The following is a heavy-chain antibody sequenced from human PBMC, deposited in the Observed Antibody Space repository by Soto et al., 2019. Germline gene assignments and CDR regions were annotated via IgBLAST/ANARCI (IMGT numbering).Heavy chain of an antibody. V-gene: IGHV3-66*01. CDR3: ARDDVLCDGGRCYGIPLDG. CDR2: IQSGGTT. Sequence: EVQLVESGGGLVQPGGSLRLSCAASGFTVSSKYMTWVRQAPGKGLEWVSLIQSGGTTYYADSVKGRFTISRDTSENTLHLQMDSLRGEDTAVYYCARDDVLCDGGRCYGIPLDGWGKGTTVTVSS. D-gene: IGHD2-15*01. J-gene: IGHJ6*04. CDR1: GFTVSSKY.